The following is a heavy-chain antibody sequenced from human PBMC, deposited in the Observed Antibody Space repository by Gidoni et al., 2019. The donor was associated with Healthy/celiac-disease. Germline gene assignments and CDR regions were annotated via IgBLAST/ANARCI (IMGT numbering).Heavy chain of an antibody. CDR2: ISSSSSYI. D-gene: IGHD3-10*01. CDR3: ARPMVRGVINAFDI. V-gene: IGHV3-21*01. CDR1: GFTFSSYS. Sequence: EVQLVESGGGLVKPGGSLRLSCAASGFTFSSYSMNWVRQAPGKGLEWVSSISSSSSYIYYADSVKGRFTISRDNAKNSLYLQMNSLRAEDTAVYYCARPMVRGVINAFDIWGQGTMVTVSS. J-gene: IGHJ3*02.